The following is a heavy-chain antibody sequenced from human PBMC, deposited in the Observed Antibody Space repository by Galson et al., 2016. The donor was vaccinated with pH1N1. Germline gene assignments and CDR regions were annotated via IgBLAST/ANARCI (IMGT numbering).Heavy chain of an antibody. CDR1: GGSISSSSYY. V-gene: IGHV4-39*01. J-gene: IGHJ6*03. Sequence: ETLSLTCTVSGGSISSSSYYWGWIRQPPGKGLEWIGSIYYSGSTYYNPSLKSRVTISLDTSKNQFSLKLSSVTAADTSVYYCASHYYYYYMDVWGKGTTVTFSS. CDR2: IYYSGST. CDR3: ASHYYYYYMDV.